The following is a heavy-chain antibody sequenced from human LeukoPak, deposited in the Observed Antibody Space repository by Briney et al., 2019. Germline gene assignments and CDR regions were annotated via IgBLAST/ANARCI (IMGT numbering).Heavy chain of an antibody. CDR2: INPNSGGT. CDR3: ARELAAAGTR. V-gene: IGHV1-2*02. CDR1: GYTFTGYY. Sequence: ASVKVSCKASGYTFTGYYMHWVRQAPGRGLEWMGWINPNSGGTNYAQKFQGRVTMTRDTSISTAYMELSRLRSDDTAVYYCARELAAAGTRWGQGTLVTVSS. D-gene: IGHD6-13*01. J-gene: IGHJ4*02.